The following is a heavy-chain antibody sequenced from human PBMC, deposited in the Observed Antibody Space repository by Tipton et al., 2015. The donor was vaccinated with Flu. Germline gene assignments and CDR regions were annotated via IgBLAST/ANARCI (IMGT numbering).Heavy chain of an antibody. Sequence: TLSLTCTVSGGSIRSGGYYWSWIRQHPGKGLEWIGYVYYSGSTYYNPSLKSRVTISVDTSKNQFSLKLSSVTAAYTAVYYCASYYYGSGSYRGDAFDIWGQGTMVTVSS. D-gene: IGHD3-10*01. CDR1: GGSIRSGGYY. J-gene: IGHJ3*02. V-gene: IGHV4-31*03. CDR3: ASYYYGSGSYRGDAFDI. CDR2: VYYSGST.